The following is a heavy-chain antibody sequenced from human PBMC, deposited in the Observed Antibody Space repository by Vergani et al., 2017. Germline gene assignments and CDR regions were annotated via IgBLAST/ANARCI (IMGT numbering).Heavy chain of an antibody. CDR1: GFTFSSYS. Sequence: QLLESGGGLIQPGGSLSLSCAASGFTFSSYSMNWVRQAPGKGLEWVSSISSSSSYIYYADSVKGRFTISRDNAKNSLYLQMNSLRAEDTAVYYCARDLFYYDSSGYYSGFFDYWGQGTLVTVSS. CDR3: ARDLFYYDSSGYYSGFFDY. J-gene: IGHJ4*02. CDR2: ISSSSSYI. V-gene: IGHV3-21*02. D-gene: IGHD3-22*01.